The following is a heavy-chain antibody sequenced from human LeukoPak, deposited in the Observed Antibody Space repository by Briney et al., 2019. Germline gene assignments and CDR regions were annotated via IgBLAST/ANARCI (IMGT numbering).Heavy chain of an antibody. Sequence: PSETLSLTCTVSGASISSFYWNWIRQSAGKGLEWIGRIYISGSTNSNPSLKSRVTMSVATSKNQISLNLSSVTAADTAVYYCARDNGSPYVVWGQGILVTVSS. CDR2: IYISGST. CDR1: GASISSFY. CDR3: ARDNGSPYVV. J-gene: IGHJ4*02. V-gene: IGHV4-4*07. D-gene: IGHD3-10*02.